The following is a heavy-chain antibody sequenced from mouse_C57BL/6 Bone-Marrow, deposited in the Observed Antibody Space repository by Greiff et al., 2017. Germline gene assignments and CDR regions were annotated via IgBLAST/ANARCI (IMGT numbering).Heavy chain of an antibody. V-gene: IGHV5-17*01. CDR3: ARNDYQDY. D-gene: IGHD2-13*01. CDR1: GFTFSDYG. CDR2: ISSGSSTI. J-gene: IGHJ2*01. Sequence: EVKLMESGGGLVKPGGSLKLSCAASGFTFSDYGMHWVRQTPEKGLEWVAYISSGSSTIYYAGTVKGRFTISRDNAKNTLFLQMTSLRSEDTSMYYCARNDYQDYWGQGTTLTVSS.